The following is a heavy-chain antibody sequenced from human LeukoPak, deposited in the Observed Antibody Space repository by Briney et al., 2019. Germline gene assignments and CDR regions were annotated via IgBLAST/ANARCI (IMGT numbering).Heavy chain of an antibody. CDR3: ATNKWASY. CDR1: GFTFSNHA. CDR2: ITGSGDST. V-gene: IGHV3-23*01. J-gene: IGHJ4*02. D-gene: IGHD2-8*01. Sequence: PGGSLRLSCAASGFTFSNHAMTWVRQAPGKGLEWVSAITGSGDSTDYADSVRGRFTISRDNAKNSLYLQMNSLRDEDTAVYYCATNKWASYWGQGTLVTVSS.